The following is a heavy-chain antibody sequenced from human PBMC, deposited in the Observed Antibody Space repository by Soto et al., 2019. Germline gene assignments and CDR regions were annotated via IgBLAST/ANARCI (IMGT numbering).Heavy chain of an antibody. CDR3: ARTRFGELSHIDY. CDR1: GGSFSGYY. J-gene: IGHJ4*02. D-gene: IGHD3-10*01. CDR2: INHSGST. Sequence: QVQLQQWGAGLLKPSETLSLTCAVYGGSFSGYYWSWIRQPPGQGLEWIGEINHSGSTNYNPSLKSRVTISVDTSKNQFSLKLSSVTAADTAVYYCARTRFGELSHIDYWGQGTLVTVSS. V-gene: IGHV4-34*01.